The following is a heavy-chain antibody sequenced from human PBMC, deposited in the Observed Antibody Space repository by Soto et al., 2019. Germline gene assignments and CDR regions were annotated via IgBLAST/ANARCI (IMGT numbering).Heavy chain of an antibody. CDR3: ARAIAVAATGWFDP. D-gene: IGHD6-19*01. J-gene: IGHJ5*02. CDR1: GGSVSSGSYY. CDR2: IYYSGST. V-gene: IGHV4-61*01. Sequence: TSETLSLTCTVSGGSVSSGSYYWSWIRQPPGKGLEWIGYIYYSGSTNYNPSLKSRVTISVDTSKNQFSLKLSSVTAADTAVYYCARAIAVAATGWFDPWGQGTLVTVSS.